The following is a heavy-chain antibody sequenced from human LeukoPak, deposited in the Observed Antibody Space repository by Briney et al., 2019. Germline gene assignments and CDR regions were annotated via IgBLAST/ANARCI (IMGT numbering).Heavy chain of an antibody. CDR2: ISGGGVNT. J-gene: IGHJ4*02. CDR1: GFTFRNYA. CDR3: AKALTAGYDRAYVDY. Sequence: GGSLTLSCAASGFTFRNYAMTWVRQAPGKGLQWVSSISGGGVNTYYADSVKGRFTISRDNSRNALYLQMNSLRPEDTAKYYCAKALTAGYDRAYVDYWGQGTLVTVS. D-gene: IGHD3-3*01. V-gene: IGHV3-23*01.